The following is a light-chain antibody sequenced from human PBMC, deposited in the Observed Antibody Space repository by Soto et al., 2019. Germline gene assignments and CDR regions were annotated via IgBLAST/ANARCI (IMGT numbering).Light chain of an antibody. Sequence: EIVLTQSPGTLSLSPGDRATLSCRASQSLSVSYLAWYQQRPGQAPRLLIYGTSTRATGIPDRFSGSGSGRDFTLAISRLEPEDFAVYYCHQFGDSPQTFGQGTKVDIK. CDR3: HQFGDSPQT. V-gene: IGKV3-20*01. CDR1: QSLSVSY. CDR2: GTS. J-gene: IGKJ1*01.